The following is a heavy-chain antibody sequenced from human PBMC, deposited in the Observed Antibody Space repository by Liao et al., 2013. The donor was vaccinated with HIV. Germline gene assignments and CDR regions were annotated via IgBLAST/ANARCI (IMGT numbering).Heavy chain of an antibody. D-gene: IGHD2-15*01. Sequence: QMQLQESGPGLVKPSETLSLTCAVSGGSINNHYWNWIRQPAGRGLEWIGRIYTSGNTNYNPSLKSRVTMSVDTSKNQFSLKLTSVTAADTAVYYCASAPGGWPGSPSRYYMDVWGKGTTVTVSS. CDR3: ASAPGGWPGSPSRYYMDV. CDR2: IYTSGNT. V-gene: IGHV4-4*07. J-gene: IGHJ6*03. CDR1: GGSINNHY.